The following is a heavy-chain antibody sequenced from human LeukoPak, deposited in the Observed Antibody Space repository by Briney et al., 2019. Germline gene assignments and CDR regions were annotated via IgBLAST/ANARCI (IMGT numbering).Heavy chain of an antibody. V-gene: IGHV3-49*04. D-gene: IGHD3-10*01. Sequence: PGRSLRLSCTASGFTFGDYAMSWVRQAPGKGLEWVGFIRSKAYGGTTEYAASVKGRFTISRDDSKSIAYLQMNSLKTEDTAVYYCTRSTYYYGSGSNYWGQGTLVTVSS. CDR3: TRSTYYYGSGSNY. J-gene: IGHJ4*02. CDR1: GFTFGDYA. CDR2: IRSKAYGGTT.